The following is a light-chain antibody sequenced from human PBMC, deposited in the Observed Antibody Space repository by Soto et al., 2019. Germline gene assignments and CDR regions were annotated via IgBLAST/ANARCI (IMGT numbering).Light chain of an antibody. CDR2: LNSDGSH. CDR1: SGHSSYA. CDR3: QTWGTGIQV. Sequence: QPVLTQSPSASASLGASVKLTCTLSSGHSSYAIAWHQQQPEKGPRYLMKLNSDGSHSQGDGIPDRFSGSSSGAERYLTSSSLQSEDEADYSCQTWGTGIQVFGGGTKVTVL. J-gene: IGLJ2*01. V-gene: IGLV4-69*01.